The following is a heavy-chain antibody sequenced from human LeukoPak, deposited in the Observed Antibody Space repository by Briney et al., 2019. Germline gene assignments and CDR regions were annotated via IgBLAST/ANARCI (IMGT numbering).Heavy chain of an antibody. CDR2: INHSGST. D-gene: IGHD3-22*01. CDR3: AGLAGRYSSGLYYYYFDY. V-gene: IGHV4-34*01. CDR1: GGSFSGYY. J-gene: IGHJ4*02. Sequence: SETLSLTCAVYGGSFSGYYWSWIRQPPGKGLEWIGEINHSGSTNYNPSLKSRVTISVDTSKNQFSLKLSSVTAADTAVYYCAGLAGRYSSGLYYYYFDYWGQGTLVTVSS.